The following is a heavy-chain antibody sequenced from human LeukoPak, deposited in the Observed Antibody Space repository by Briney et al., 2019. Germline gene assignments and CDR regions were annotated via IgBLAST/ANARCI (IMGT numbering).Heavy chain of an antibody. CDR2: VYTSGNT. CDR3: AREGSFGPGIVDY. Sequence: PSETLSLTCTVSGGPISSYHWSWIRQPAGKGLEGVGRVYTSGNTNYTPSLKSRVTMSVDTSKNQFSLKLTSVTAAGTAVYFCAREGSFGPGIVDYWAQGTLVTVSS. D-gene: IGHD3/OR15-3a*01. V-gene: IGHV4-4*07. CDR1: GGPISSYH. J-gene: IGHJ4*02.